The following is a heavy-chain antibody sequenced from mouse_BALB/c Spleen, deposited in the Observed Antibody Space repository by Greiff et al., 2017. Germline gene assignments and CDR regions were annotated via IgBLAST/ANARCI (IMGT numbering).Heavy chain of an antibody. D-gene: IGHD2-4*01. CDR1: GFTFSSYG. J-gene: IGHJ3*01. Sequence: EVQRVESGGDLVKPGGSLKLSCAASGFTFSSYGMSWVRQTPDKRLEWVATISSGGSYTYYPDSVKGRFTISRDNAKNTLYLQMSSLKSEDTAMYYCARQRMDYGGRAWFAYWGQGTLVTVSA. CDR2: ISSGGSYT. CDR3: ARQRMDYGGRAWFAY. V-gene: IGHV5-6*01.